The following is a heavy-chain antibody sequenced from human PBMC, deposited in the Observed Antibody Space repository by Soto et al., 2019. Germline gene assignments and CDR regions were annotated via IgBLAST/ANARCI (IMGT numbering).Heavy chain of an antibody. CDR3: ASHGYSPDWYARWDN. Sequence: QVHLQESGPGLVKPSETLSLTCTVSGGSISSNYWSWIRQPPGQGLEWIGYIHYSGTTNYTPSLNSRVTMSVDQSQNQFHLKLTSVTAADTAVYYCASHGYSPDWYARWDNLGQGTLVTVSS. J-gene: IGHJ4*02. CDR1: GGSISSNY. D-gene: IGHD6-19*01. CDR2: IHYSGTT. V-gene: IGHV4-59*08.